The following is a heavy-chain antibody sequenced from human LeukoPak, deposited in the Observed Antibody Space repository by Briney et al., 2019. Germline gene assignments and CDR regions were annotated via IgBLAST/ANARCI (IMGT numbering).Heavy chain of an antibody. D-gene: IGHD1-14*01. V-gene: IGHV4-39*01. CDR3: ARHKVFGYYYMDV. CDR1: GGSITSSSYY. J-gene: IGHJ6*03. Sequence: PSETLSLTCSVSGGSITSSSYYWGWIRQPPEKGLEWIGSIYYSGSTYYNPSLKSRVTISVDTSKNQFSLKLYSVTAADTAVYYCARHKVFGYYYMDVWGKGTTVTVSS. CDR2: IYYSGST.